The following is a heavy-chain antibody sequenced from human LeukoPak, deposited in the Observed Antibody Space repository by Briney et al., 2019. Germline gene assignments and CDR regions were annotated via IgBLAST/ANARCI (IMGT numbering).Heavy chain of an antibody. J-gene: IGHJ4*02. CDR2: ISPSGSST. Sequence: PGGSLRLSCAASGFTFRSYSMNWVRQAPGKGLDWVSSISPSGSSTYNADSVRGRFTISRDNAKDAVYLQMNSLRGEDTAVYYCVRDFLGESGAGGCWGQGTLVTVS. CDR3: VRDFLGESGAGGC. V-gene: IGHV3-21*01. CDR1: GFTFRSYS. D-gene: IGHD3-10*01.